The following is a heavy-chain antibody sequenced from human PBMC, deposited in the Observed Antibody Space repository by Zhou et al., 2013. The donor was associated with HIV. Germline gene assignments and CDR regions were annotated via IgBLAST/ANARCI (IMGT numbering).Heavy chain of an antibody. CDR1: GGTFSSYA. J-gene: IGHJ6*03. V-gene: IGHV1-69*05. Sequence: QVQLVQSGAEVKKPGSSVKVSCKASGGTFSSYAISWVRQAPGQGLEWMGGIIPIFGTANYAQKFQGRVTITTDESTSTAYMELSSLRSEDTAVYYCASSTTGTRDYYYVLHGRLGQRDHGHRLL. CDR3: ASSTTGTRDYYYVLHGR. CDR2: IIPIFGTA. D-gene: IGHD1-1*01.